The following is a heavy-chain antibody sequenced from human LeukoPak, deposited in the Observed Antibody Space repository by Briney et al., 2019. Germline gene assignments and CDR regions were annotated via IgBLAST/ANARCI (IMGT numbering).Heavy chain of an antibody. CDR3: AKEALLSYGDYTYVEF. Sequence: GGSLRLSCVASGFTFSGYAMSWVRQAPGKGLGWVSSLSGSGDSTYYADSVKGRFTISRDNSKNTLYLQMDSLRAEDTAIYFCAKEALLSYGDYTYVEFWGQGTLVTVSS. J-gene: IGHJ4*02. D-gene: IGHD4-17*01. CDR1: GFTFSGYA. V-gene: IGHV3-23*01. CDR2: LSGSGDST.